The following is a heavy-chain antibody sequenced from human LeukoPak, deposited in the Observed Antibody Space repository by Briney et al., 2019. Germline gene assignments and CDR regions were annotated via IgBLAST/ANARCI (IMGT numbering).Heavy chain of an antibody. CDR1: GFTFSSYS. D-gene: IGHD3-22*01. CDR2: ISSSSGYI. V-gene: IGHV3-21*01. J-gene: IGHJ3*02. CDR3: ARGADYYDSSGAFDAFDI. Sequence: GGSLRLSCAASGFTFSSYSMNWVRQAPGKGLEWVSSISSSSGYIYYADSVKGRFTISRDNAKNSLYLQMNSLRAEDTAVYYCARGADYYDSSGAFDAFDIWGQGTMVTVSS.